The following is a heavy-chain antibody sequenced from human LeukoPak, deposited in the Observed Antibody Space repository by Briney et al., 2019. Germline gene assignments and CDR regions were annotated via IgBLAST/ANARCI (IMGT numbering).Heavy chain of an antibody. CDR1: GGSISSYY. CDR3: ARVYSVGATFDY. CDR2: IYTSGST. Sequence: PSETLSLTCTVSGGSISSYYWSWIWQPAGKGLEWIGRIYTSGSTNYNPSLKSRVTISVDTSKNQFSLNLSSVTAADTAVYYCARVYSVGATFDYWGQGTLVTVSS. J-gene: IGHJ4*02. V-gene: IGHV4-4*07. D-gene: IGHD1-26*01.